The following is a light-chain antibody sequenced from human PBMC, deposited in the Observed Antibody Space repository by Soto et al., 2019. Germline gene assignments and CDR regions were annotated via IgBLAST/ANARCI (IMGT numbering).Light chain of an antibody. Sequence: EIVLTKSTGPLSLSPGERSTLSCMAIQSVSSSYLAWYQQKPGQAPRLLIYGASSRATGIPDRFSGSGSGTDFTLTISRLEPEDFAVYYCQQRSNWPPITFGQGARLEIK. CDR1: QSVSSSY. CDR3: QQRSNWPPIT. CDR2: GAS. V-gene: IGKV3D-20*02. J-gene: IGKJ5*01.